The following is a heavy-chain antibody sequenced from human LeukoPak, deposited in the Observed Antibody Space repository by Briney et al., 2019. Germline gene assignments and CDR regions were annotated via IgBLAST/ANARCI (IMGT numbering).Heavy chain of an antibody. J-gene: IGHJ4*02. CDR3: ASDKGYSNNYFDY. V-gene: IGHV4-39*02. D-gene: IGHD6-13*01. CDR2: IYYSGST. CDR1: GGSISATGYY. Sequence: SETLSLTCTVSGGSISATGYYWAWIRQPPGKGLQWIASIYYSGSTYYNSSLKSRVTISVDTSKNQFSLKLSSMTAADTAVYYCASDKGYSNNYFDYWGQGTLVTVSS.